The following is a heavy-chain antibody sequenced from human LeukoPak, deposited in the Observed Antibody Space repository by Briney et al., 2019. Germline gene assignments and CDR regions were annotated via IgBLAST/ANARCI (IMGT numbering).Heavy chain of an antibody. D-gene: IGHD5-18*01. J-gene: IGHJ4*02. Sequence: SETLSLTCGVYGGSFSAYYWSWIRQPPGKGLEWIGEIYHSGSTNYNPSLKSRVTISVDTSKNQFSLKLSSVTAADTAVYYCASGSYGNFDFWGQGTLVTVSS. CDR3: ASGSYGNFDF. V-gene: IGHV4-34*01. CDR2: IYHSGST. CDR1: GGSFSAYY.